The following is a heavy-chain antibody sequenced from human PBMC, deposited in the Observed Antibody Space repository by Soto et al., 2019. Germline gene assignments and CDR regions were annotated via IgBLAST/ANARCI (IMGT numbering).Heavy chain of an antibody. CDR3: ARALIGYYDFWSGSEYWFDP. Sequence: ASVKVSCKASGYTFTGYYMHWVRQAPGQGLEWMGWINPNSGGTNYAQKFQGRVTMTRDTSISTAYMELSRLRSDDTAVYYCARALIGYYDFWSGSEYWFDPWGQRTLVTVSS. V-gene: IGHV1-2*02. CDR2: INPNSGGT. CDR1: GYTFTGYY. J-gene: IGHJ5*02. D-gene: IGHD3-3*01.